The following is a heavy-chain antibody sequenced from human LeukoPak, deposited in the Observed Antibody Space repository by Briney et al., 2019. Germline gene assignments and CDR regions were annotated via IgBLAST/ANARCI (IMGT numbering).Heavy chain of an antibody. CDR3: AREGEGFGDHHSRGDY. D-gene: IGHD3-10*01. V-gene: IGHV3-48*01. CDR2: ISSGSSTI. Sequence: GGSLRLSCAASGFTFSSYSMNWVRQAPGKGLEWVSYISSGSSTIYYADSVKGRFTISRDNAKNSLYLQMNSLRAEDTAVYYCAREGEGFGDHHSRGDYWGQGTLVTVSS. CDR1: GFTFSSYS. J-gene: IGHJ4*02.